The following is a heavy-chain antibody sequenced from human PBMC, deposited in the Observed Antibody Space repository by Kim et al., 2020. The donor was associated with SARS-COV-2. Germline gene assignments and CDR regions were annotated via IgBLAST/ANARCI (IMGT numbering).Heavy chain of an antibody. CDR2: INTNTGNP. Sequence: ASVKVSCKASGYTFTSYAMNWVRHAPGQGLEWMGWINTNTGNPTYAQGFTGRFVFSLDTSVSMAYLQISSLKAEDTAVYYCARVKGARYCSSTSCPLFDYWGQGTLVTVSS. D-gene: IGHD2-2*01. J-gene: IGHJ4*02. CDR1: GYTFTSYA. V-gene: IGHV7-4-1*04. CDR3: ARVKGARYCSSTSCPLFDY.